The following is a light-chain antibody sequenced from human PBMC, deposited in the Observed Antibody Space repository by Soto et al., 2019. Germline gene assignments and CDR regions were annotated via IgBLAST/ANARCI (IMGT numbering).Light chain of an antibody. CDR2: GAS. V-gene: IGKV3-20*01. Sequence: EIVMTQSPGTVSLSPGERATLSCRASQSLSSNYLAWYQQKPGQAPRLLIYGASSRATGIPDRFSGSGSGTDFTLTISRLEPEDFAVFYCHQCDSSPWTFGQGTKVDI. J-gene: IGKJ1*01. CDR3: HQCDSSPWT. CDR1: QSLSSNY.